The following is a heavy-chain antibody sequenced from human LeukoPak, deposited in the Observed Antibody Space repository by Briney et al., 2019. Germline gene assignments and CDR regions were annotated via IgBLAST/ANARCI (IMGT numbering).Heavy chain of an antibody. CDR2: ISGSGGST. D-gene: IGHD2-15*01. J-gene: IGHJ4*02. Sequence: PGRSLRLSCAASGFTFDDYAMHWVRQAPGKGLEWVSGISGSGGSTYYADSVKGRFTISRDNSKNTLYLQMNSLRAEDTAVYYCAQSIHCSGGSCYSHWGQGTLVTVSS. CDR1: GFTFDDYA. CDR3: AQSIHCSGGSCYSH. V-gene: IGHV3-23*01.